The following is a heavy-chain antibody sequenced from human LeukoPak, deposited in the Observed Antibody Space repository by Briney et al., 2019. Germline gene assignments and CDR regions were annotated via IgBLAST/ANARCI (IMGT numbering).Heavy chain of an antibody. CDR2: VYHSGTA. CDR3: ARGGTTRSGGFDP. V-gene: IGHV4-38-2*01. D-gene: IGHD1/OR15-1a*01. J-gene: IGHJ5*02. Sequence: PSETLSLTCAVSNFSITSGHYWAWLRQPPGKGLEMVGSVYHSGTAYYNPSLRGRFTVSVDTSNNHFSLKLTSVTAADTAVYYCARGGTTRSGGFDPWGQGTLVTVSS. CDR1: NFSITSGHY.